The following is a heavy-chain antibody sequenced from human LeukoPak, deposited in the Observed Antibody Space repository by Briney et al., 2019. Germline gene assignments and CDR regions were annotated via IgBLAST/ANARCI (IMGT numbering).Heavy chain of an antibody. J-gene: IGHJ6*02. CDR3: ARLSSSYYDILTGYYGYYYYYGMDV. Sequence: SETLSLTCTVSGGSISSYYWSWIRQPPGKGLEWIGYIYYSGSTNYNPSLKSRVTISVDTSRNQFSLKLSSVTAADTAVYYCARLSSSYYDILTGYYGYYYYYGMDVWGQGTTVTVSS. V-gene: IGHV4-59*08. D-gene: IGHD3-9*01. CDR2: IYYSGST. CDR1: GGSISSYY.